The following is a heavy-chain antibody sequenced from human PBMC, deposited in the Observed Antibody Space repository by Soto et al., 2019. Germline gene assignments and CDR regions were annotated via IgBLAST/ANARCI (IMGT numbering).Heavy chain of an antibody. J-gene: IGHJ4*02. CDR3: AKVPVGATGRFDY. CDR2: ISGSGGST. CDR1: GFTFSNYA. V-gene: IGHV3-23*01. D-gene: IGHD1-26*01. Sequence: LRLSCAGSGFTFSNYAMSWVRQAPGKGLAWVSAISGSGGSTYYADSVRGRFTISRDNSKNTLYLQMNSLRAEDTALYYCAKVPVGATGRFDYWGQGTLVTVSS.